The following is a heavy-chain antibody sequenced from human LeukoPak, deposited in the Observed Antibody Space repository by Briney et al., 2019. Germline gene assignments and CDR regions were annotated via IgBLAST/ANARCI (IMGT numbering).Heavy chain of an antibody. CDR2: IKQGGSEK. Sequence: GGSLRLSCAASGSTFSSYWMSWVRQAPGKGLEWVANIKQGGSEKYYVDSVKGRFTISRDNAKNSLYLQMNSLRAEDTAVYYCARGIAAAFYYYMDVWGKGTTVTVSS. D-gene: IGHD6-13*01. J-gene: IGHJ6*03. V-gene: IGHV3-7*01. CDR3: ARGIAAAFYYYMDV. CDR1: GSTFSSYW.